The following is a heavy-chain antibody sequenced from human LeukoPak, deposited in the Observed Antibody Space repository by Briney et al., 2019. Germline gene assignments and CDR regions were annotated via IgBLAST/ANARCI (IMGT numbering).Heavy chain of an antibody. CDR2: IYYSGST. D-gene: IGHD6-19*01. CDR1: GGSISSYY. V-gene: IGHV4-59*01. CDR3: ARAVASTIDAFDI. J-gene: IGHJ3*02. Sequence: SETLSLTCTVSGGSISSYYWSWIRQPPGKGLEWIGYIYYSGSTNYNPPLKSRVTISVDTSKNRFSLRLTSVTAADTAVYYCARAVASTIDAFDIWGQGTMVTVSS.